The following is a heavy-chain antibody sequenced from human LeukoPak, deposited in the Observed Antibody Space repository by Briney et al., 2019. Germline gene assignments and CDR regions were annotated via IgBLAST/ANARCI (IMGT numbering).Heavy chain of an antibody. Sequence: PGGSLRLSCAASGFTFSSYAMSWVRQAPGKGLEWVSAISGSGGSTYYADSVKGGFTNSRDNSKNTLYLQMNSLRAEDTAVYYCAKDAGIVVVPAGYFDYWGQGTLVTVSS. CDR3: AKDAGIVVVPAGYFDY. D-gene: IGHD2-2*01. J-gene: IGHJ4*02. CDR2: ISGSGGST. V-gene: IGHV3-23*01. CDR1: GFTFSSYA.